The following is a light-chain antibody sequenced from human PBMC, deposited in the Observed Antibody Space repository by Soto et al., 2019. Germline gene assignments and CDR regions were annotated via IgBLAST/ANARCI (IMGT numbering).Light chain of an antibody. V-gene: IGLV2-14*01. CDR1: SSDVGGYNY. CDR2: DVS. CDR3: SSYTSSSTWV. J-gene: IGLJ3*02. Sequence: QSVLTQPASVSGSPGQSITISCTGTSSDVGGYNYVSWYQQHPGKAPKLMIYDVSNRPSGVSNRFSGSKSGNTASLNISGLQAENEADYYCSSYTSSSTWVFGGGTKLTLL.